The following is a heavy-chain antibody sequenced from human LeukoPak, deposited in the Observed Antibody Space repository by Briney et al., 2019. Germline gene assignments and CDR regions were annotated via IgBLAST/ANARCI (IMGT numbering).Heavy chain of an antibody. J-gene: IGHJ4*02. CDR1: GYTFTGYY. CDR2: INPNSGGT. D-gene: IGHD5-24*01. V-gene: IGHV1-2*02. Sequence: ASVKVSCKASGYTFTGYYMHWVRQAPGQGLERMGWINPNSGGTNYAQKFQGRVTMTRDTSISTAYMELSRLRSDDTAVYYCARYDGSDYYFDYWGQGTLVTVSS. CDR3: ARYDGSDYYFDY.